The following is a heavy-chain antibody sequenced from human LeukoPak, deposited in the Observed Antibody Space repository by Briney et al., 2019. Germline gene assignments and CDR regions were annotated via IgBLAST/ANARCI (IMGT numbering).Heavy chain of an antibody. CDR2: ISGGSGGT. CDR1: GFTFGNYA. J-gene: IGHJ4*02. V-gene: IGHV3-23*01. D-gene: IGHD2-15*01. Sequence: PGGSLRLSCAASGFTFGNYAMSWVRHAPGKGLEWVSAISGGSGGTYYADSVKGRFTISRDNSKNTVYLQMNSLRAEDTAVYYCAKDGKGYCTSSSCYLNIDYWGQGTLVTVSS. CDR3: AKDGKGYCTSSSCYLNIDY.